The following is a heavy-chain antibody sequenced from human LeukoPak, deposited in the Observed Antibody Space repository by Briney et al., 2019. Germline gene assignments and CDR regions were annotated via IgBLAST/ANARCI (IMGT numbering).Heavy chain of an antibody. D-gene: IGHD3-10*01. CDR2: IYYSGST. J-gene: IGHJ6*03. CDR3: ARAYGSGSYYALYYYYYMDV. CDR1: GGSISSYY. V-gene: IGHV4-59*08. Sequence: SETLSLTCTVSGGSISSYYWSWIRQPPGKGLEWIGYIYYSGSTNYNPSLKSRVTISVDTSKNQFSLKLSSVTAADTAVYYCARAYGSGSYYALYYYYYMDVWGKGTTVTISS.